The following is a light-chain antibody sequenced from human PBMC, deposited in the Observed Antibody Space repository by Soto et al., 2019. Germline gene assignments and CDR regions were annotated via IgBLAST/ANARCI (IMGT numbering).Light chain of an antibody. J-gene: IGKJ3*01. CDR2: GAS. CDR3: QQYGSSFT. V-gene: IGKV3-20*01. CDR1: KSVSSSY. Sequence: EIVLTQSPGTLSLSPGERATLSCRASKSVSSSYLAWYQQKPGQAPRLLIYGASSRATGIPDRFSGSGSGTDFTLTISRLEPEYFAVYYCQQYGSSFTFGPGTKVDIK.